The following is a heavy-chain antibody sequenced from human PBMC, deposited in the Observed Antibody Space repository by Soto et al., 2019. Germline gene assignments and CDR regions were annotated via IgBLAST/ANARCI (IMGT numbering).Heavy chain of an antibody. D-gene: IGHD1-26*01. CDR1: GYSFGNFW. Sequence: EVQLVQSGAEVKKPGESLKISCKGSGYSFGNFWIAWVRQMPGKGLEWMGIVYPDDSDIRYSPSFQGQVTISADKSVSTAYLHFSTLRASDTAIYYCAKTLVGGGALDIWGQGTVVTVSS. CDR2: VYPDDSDI. J-gene: IGHJ3*02. V-gene: IGHV5-51*01. CDR3: AKTLVGGGALDI.